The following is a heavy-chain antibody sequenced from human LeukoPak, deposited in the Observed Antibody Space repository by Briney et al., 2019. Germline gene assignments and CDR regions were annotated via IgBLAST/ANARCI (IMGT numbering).Heavy chain of an antibody. CDR1: GYTFTSYY. V-gene: IGHV1-46*01. CDR3: ARRGIQRVVTAILPFDY. Sequence: AASVKVSCKASGYTFTSYYMHWVRQAPGQGLEWMGIINPSGGSTSYAQKFQGRVTMTRDTSTSTVYMELSSLRSEDTAVYYCARRGIQRVVTAILPFDYWGQGTLVTVSS. D-gene: IGHD2-21*02. J-gene: IGHJ4*02. CDR2: INPSGGST.